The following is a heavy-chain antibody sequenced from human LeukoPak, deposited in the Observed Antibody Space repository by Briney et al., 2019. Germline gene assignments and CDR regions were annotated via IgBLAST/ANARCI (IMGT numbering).Heavy chain of an antibody. CDR1: GFTLSSYA. CDR2: ISGSGGST. V-gene: IGHV3-23*01. J-gene: IGHJ5*02. D-gene: IGHD1-1*01. Sequence: PGASLRLSCAASGFTLSSYAMSWVRQAPGKGLEWVSAISGSGGSTYYADSVKGRFTISRDNSKNTLYLQMNSLRAEDTAVYYCAKVPVQLERRDWFDPWGQGTLVTVSS. CDR3: AKVPVQLERRDWFDP.